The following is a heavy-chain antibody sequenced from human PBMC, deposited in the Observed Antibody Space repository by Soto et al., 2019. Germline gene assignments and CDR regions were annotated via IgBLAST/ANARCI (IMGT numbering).Heavy chain of an antibody. D-gene: IGHD7-27*01. CDR3: AKDFLQGWGQDYDYGMDV. CDR1: GFIFSNYA. J-gene: IGHJ6*04. Sequence: GGSLRLSCAASGFIFSNYAMSWVRQAPGKGPEWVSSISGSGVNTFYADSVKGRFTISRDNSKNMLYLQMSSLRAEDTALYYCAKDFLQGWGQDYDYGMDVWGEATTVTFSS. V-gene: IGHV3-23*01. CDR2: ISGSGVNT.